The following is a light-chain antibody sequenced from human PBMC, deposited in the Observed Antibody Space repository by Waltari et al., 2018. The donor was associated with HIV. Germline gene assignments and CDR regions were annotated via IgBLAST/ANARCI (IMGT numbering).Light chain of an antibody. Sequence: QSALTQPASVSGSPGQSITISCTGTSSDIGGFNYVSWYQQHPDKAPKLIIFDVYIRPSGISNRFSGSKSGNTASLTISGLQAEDEADYYCSSYASSFTLLFGGGTKLTVL. CDR1: SSDIGGFNY. J-gene: IGLJ3*02. CDR3: SSYASSFTLL. CDR2: DVY. V-gene: IGLV2-14*03.